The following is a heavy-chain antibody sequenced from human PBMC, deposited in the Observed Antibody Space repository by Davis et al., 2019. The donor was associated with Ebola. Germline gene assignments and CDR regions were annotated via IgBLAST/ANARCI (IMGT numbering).Heavy chain of an antibody. CDR2: IYTGDSDT. CDR3: AGVRRTITGMDDAFEI. CDR1: GNSFTSHW. J-gene: IGHJ3*02. Sequence: GESLKISCTDSGNSFTSHWIGWVRQLPGKGLAWTGIIYTGDSDTRYSPSFRGQVTISADKSIKTAFLQWSRLKASDPARYDSAGVRRTITGMDDAFEIWGQGTMVTVSS. V-gene: IGHV5-51*01. D-gene: IGHD2-8*01.